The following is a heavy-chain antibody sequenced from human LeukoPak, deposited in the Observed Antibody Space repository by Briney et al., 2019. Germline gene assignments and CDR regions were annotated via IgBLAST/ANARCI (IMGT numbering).Heavy chain of an antibody. Sequence: PSETLSLTCTVSGGSISSGSYYWSWLRQPAGKGLEWIGRIYTSGSTNYNPSLKSRVTISVDTSKNQFSLKLSSVTAADTAVYYCARSSGSGSSSLYYYYYMDVWGKGTTVTVSS. CDR2: IYTSGST. CDR1: GGSISSGSYY. V-gene: IGHV4-61*02. CDR3: ARSSGSGSSSLYYYYYMDV. J-gene: IGHJ6*03. D-gene: IGHD6-6*01.